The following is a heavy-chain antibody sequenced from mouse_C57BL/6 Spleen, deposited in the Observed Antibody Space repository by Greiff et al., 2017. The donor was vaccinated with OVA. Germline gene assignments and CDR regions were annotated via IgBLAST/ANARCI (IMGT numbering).Heavy chain of an antibody. Sequence: VQLQQSGPGLVAPSQSLSITCTVSGFSLTSYGVHWVRQPPGKGLEWLVVIWSDGSTTYNSALKSRLSISKDNSKSQVFLKMNSLQTDDTAMYYCARTAQEGAWFAYWGQGTLVTVSA. CDR1: GFSLTSYG. CDR2: IWSDGST. D-gene: IGHD3-2*02. V-gene: IGHV2-6*03. CDR3: ARTAQEGAWFAY. J-gene: IGHJ3*01.